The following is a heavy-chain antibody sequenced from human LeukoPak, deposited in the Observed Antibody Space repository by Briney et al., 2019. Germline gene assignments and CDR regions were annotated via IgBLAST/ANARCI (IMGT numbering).Heavy chain of an antibody. CDR1: GGSISSYY. D-gene: IGHD2-15*01. CDR3: ARDKGCSGGSCYSDDAFDI. J-gene: IGHJ3*02. V-gene: IGHV4-59*01. Sequence: SETLSLTCTVSGGSISSYYWSWLRQPPGKGLEWIGYIYYSGSTNYNPSLKSRVTISVDTSKNQFSLKLSSVTAADTAVYYCARDKGCSGGSCYSDDAFDIWGQGTMVTVSS. CDR2: IYYSGST.